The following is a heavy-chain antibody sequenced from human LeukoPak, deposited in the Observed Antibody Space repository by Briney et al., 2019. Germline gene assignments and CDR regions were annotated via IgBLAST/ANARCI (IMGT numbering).Heavy chain of an antibody. CDR3: ARATVTTIPLHYNGMDV. Sequence: PGGSLRLSCAASGFTFSSYSMNWVRQAPGKGLEWVSSISSSSSYIYYADSVKGRFTISRDNAKNSLYMQMNSLRAEDTAVYYCARATVTTIPLHYNGMDVWGKGTTVTVSS. D-gene: IGHD4-17*01. CDR2: ISSSSSYI. V-gene: IGHV3-21*01. J-gene: IGHJ6*04. CDR1: GFTFSSYS.